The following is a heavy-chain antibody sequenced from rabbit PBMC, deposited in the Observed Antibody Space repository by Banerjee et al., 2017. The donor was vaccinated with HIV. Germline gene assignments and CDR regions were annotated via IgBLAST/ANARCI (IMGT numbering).Heavy chain of an antibody. V-gene: IGHV1S40*01. CDR1: GFDFSSNA. CDR2: IYAGSSAIT. D-gene: IGHD6-1*01. Sequence: QSLEESGGDLVKPGASLTLTCTASGFDFSSNAVCWVRQAPGKGLEWIGCIYAGSSAITYYASWAKGRFTISKTSSTTVTLQMTSLTAADTATYFCARGTTIYTYGDNAWAYATRLDIWGPGTLVTVS. CDR3: ARGTTIYTYGDNAWAYATRLDI. J-gene: IGHJ3*01.